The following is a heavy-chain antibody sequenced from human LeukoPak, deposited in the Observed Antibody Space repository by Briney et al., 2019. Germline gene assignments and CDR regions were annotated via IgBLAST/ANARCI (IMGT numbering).Heavy chain of an antibody. CDR3: ARIVVVAAFHNKAEDY. D-gene: IGHD2-15*01. J-gene: IGHJ4*02. Sequence: GSSVKVSCKASGGTFSSYAISWVRQAPGQGLEWMGRIIPILGIANYAQKLQGRVTITADKSTSTAYMELSSLRSEDTAVYYCARIVVVAAFHNKAEDYWGQGTLVTVSS. CDR1: GGTFSSYA. CDR2: IIPILGIA. V-gene: IGHV1-69*04.